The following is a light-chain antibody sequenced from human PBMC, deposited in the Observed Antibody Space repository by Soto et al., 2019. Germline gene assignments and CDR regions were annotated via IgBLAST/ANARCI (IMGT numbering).Light chain of an antibody. J-gene: IGKJ1*01. CDR2: GAS. V-gene: IGKV3-15*01. CDR3: QQYNNWPHWT. CDR1: QSVSSN. Sequence: EIVMTQSPATLSVSPGERATLSCRASQSVSSNLAWYQQKPGQAPRLLIYGASTRTTGIPARFSGSGSGTEFTLTISSLQSVDFAVYYCQQYNNWPHWTFGQGTKVEIK.